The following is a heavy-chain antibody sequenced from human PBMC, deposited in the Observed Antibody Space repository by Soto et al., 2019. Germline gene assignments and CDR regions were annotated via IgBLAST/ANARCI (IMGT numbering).Heavy chain of an antibody. CDR2: IDPSVSYT. D-gene: IGHD3-10*01. Sequence: EVQLVQSGAEVKKPGESLRISCKGSGYSFTSYWISWVRQMPGKGLEWMGRIDPSVSYTNYSPSFQGHVTISADKSISTAYLQWSSLKASDTAMYYCARRRMGTMVRVRNYGMDVWGQGTTVTVSS. CDR1: GYSFTSYW. V-gene: IGHV5-10-1*01. J-gene: IGHJ6*02. CDR3: ARRRMGTMVRVRNYGMDV.